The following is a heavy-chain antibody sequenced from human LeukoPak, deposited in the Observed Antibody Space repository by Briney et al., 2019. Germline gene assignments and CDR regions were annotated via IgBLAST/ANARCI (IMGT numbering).Heavy chain of an antibody. D-gene: IGHD1-26*01. CDR3: SRVAGSYTGDAFDI. J-gene: IGHJ3*02. Sequence: ASVKVSCKASGGTFSSYAISWVRQAPGQGLEWMGGIIPIFVTANYAQKFQGRVTITTDESTSTAYMELSSLRSEDTAVYYCSRVAGSYTGDAFDIWGQGTMVTVSS. V-gene: IGHV1-69*05. CDR2: IIPIFVTA. CDR1: GGTFSSYA.